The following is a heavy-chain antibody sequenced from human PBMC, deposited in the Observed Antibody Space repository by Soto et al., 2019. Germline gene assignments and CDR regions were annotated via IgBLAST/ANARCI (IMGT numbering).Heavy chain of an antibody. CDR3: VRDSHGDY. V-gene: IGHV3-74*01. Sequence: EVQLVESGGGLVQPRGSLRLSCAGSGFTFSNYWMHWVRQAPGKGLEWVSRIDHDGPTDYADSVRGRFTISRDNAENTLYLQKNSLRPEDTAVYYCVRDSHGDYWGQGTLVTVSS. J-gene: IGHJ4*02. CDR2: IDHDGPT. CDR1: GFTFSNYW.